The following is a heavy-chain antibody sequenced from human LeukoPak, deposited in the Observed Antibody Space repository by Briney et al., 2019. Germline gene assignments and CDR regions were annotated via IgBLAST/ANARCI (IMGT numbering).Heavy chain of an antibody. D-gene: IGHD6-13*01. Sequence: PSETLSLTCTVSGVSSSSYYWSWIRQPPGKGLEWIGYIYYSGSTNYNPSLKSRVTISVDTSKNQFSLKLSSVTAADTAVYYCAGGGSWFDYWGQGTLVTVSS. CDR1: GVSSSSYY. CDR2: IYYSGST. J-gene: IGHJ4*02. CDR3: AGGGSWFDY. V-gene: IGHV4-59*01.